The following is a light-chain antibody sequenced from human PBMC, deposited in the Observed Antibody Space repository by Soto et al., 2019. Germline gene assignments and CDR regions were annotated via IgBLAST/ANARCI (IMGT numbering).Light chain of an antibody. CDR1: QSVSSSY. Sequence: EIVLTQSPCTLSLSPGERATPSCRASQSVSSSYLAWYQQQPGQAPRLLIYGASSRATGIPDRFSGSGSGTDFTLTISRLEPEDFAVYYCHQCYSSRTFGQGTKVDIK. J-gene: IGKJ1*01. CDR3: HQCYSSRT. CDR2: GAS. V-gene: IGKV3-20*01.